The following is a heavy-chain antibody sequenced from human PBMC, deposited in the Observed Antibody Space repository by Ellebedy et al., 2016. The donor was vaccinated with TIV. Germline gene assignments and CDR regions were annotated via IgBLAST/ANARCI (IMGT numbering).Heavy chain of an antibody. D-gene: IGHD3-10*01. CDR3: AREAYYGSGTGAMDV. CDR2: TWSDGSKK. V-gene: IGHV3-33*08. J-gene: IGHJ6*02. Sequence: GESLKISXAASGFTFSDYYMHWVRQAPGKGLEWVAVTWSDGSKKYYGDSVKGRFTISRDNSKNTLYLQMNSLRAEDTAVYYCAREAYYGSGTGAMDVWGQGTTVTVSS. CDR1: GFTFSDYY.